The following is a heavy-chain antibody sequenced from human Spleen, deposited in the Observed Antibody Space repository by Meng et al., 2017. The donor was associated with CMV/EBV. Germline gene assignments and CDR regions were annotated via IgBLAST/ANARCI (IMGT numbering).Heavy chain of an antibody. Sequence: SCAASGFTFSSYWMHWVRQAPGKGLVWVSRINSDGSSTSYADSVKGRFTISRDNAKNTLYLQMNSLRAEDTALYYCARSPAGGWSYDYWGQGTLVTVSS. V-gene: IGHV3-74*01. CDR3: ARSPAGGWSYDY. J-gene: IGHJ4*02. D-gene: IGHD6-19*01. CDR1: GFTFSSYW. CDR2: INSDGSST.